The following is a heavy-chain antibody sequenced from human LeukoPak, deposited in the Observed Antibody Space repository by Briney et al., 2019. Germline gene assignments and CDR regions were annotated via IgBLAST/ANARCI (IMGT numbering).Heavy chain of an antibody. J-gene: IGHJ4*02. CDR1: GFTFSSYD. CDR2: ISYDGSNK. Sequence: GGSLRLSCAASGFTFSSYDMHWVRQAPGKGLEWVPVISYDGSNKYYADSVKGRFTISRDNSKNTLYLQMNSLRAEDTAVYYCARDLRGSYYYGSSGPYFDYWGQGTLVTVSS. CDR3: ARDLRGSYYYGSSGPYFDY. D-gene: IGHD3-22*01. V-gene: IGHV3-30-3*01.